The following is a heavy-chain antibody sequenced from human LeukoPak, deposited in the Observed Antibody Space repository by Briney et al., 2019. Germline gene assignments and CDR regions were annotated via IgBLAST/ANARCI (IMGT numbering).Heavy chain of an antibody. CDR3: AKGALTSRKLTFGY. CDR2: IRGGGIYT. D-gene: IGHD3-9*01. Sequence: GGSLRLSCAASGFTFSSYAMSWVRQAPGKGLEWVSGIRGGGIYTYYAESVKGRFTISRDNTKNTLYLKMNSLRADDTAVYYCAKGALTSRKLTFGYWGQGTLVTVSS. V-gene: IGHV3-23*01. CDR1: GFTFSSYA. J-gene: IGHJ4*02.